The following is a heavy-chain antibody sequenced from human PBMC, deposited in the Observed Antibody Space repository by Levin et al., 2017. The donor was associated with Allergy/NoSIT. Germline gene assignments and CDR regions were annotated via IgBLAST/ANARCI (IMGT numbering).Heavy chain of an antibody. CDR1: GFTFRTYG. CDR3: AKATYGGSYFADY. J-gene: IGHJ4*02. CDR2: ISSDCRNQ. Sequence: LSLTCAASGFTFRTYGMHWVRPSPGKGLEWVAAISSDCRNQHYAESVRGRFVISRDNSKNMMSLQMSSLRPEDTALYFCAKATYGGSYFADYWGQGSLVTVS. D-gene: IGHD1-26*01. V-gene: IGHV3-30*18.